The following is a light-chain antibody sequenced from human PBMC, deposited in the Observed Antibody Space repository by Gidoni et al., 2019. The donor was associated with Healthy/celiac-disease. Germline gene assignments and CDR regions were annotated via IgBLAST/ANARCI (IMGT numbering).Light chain of an antibody. Sequence: IHMTQSRSSVSASVGDRVTITCRASQGISSWLAWYQQKPGKAPKLLSYAASSLQSVVPSRFSGRGSGTYFTLTRTILQPEDLATDYCQKANSFEHTFXGXTKVEIK. CDR1: QGISSW. J-gene: IGKJ4*01. V-gene: IGKV1D-12*01. CDR2: AAS. CDR3: QKANSFEHT.